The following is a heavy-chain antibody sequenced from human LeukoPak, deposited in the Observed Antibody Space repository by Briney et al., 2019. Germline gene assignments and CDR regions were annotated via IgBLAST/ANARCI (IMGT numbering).Heavy chain of an antibody. J-gene: IGHJ4*02. CDR3: ARAMTTVTTDDY. D-gene: IGHD4-17*01. V-gene: IGHV3-30-3*01. Sequence: GGSLRLSCAASGFTFSSYAMHWVRQAPGKGLEWVAVISYDGSNKYYADSVKGRFTISRDNSKNTLYLQMNSLRAEDTAVYYCARAMTTVTTDDYWGQGTLVTVSS. CDR1: GFTFSSYA. CDR2: ISYDGSNK.